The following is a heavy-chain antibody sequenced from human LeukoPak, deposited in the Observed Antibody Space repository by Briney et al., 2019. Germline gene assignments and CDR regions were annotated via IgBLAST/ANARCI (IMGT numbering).Heavy chain of an antibody. CDR1: GFTFSSYA. Sequence: PGGSLRLSCAASGFTFSSYAMHWVRQAPGKGLEWVAVISYDGSNKYYADSVKGRFTISRDNSKNTLSLQMNSLRAEDTAVYYCAKDQAVANYYFDYWGQGTLVTVSS. CDR2: ISYDGSNK. V-gene: IGHV3-30-3*01. D-gene: IGHD6-13*01. J-gene: IGHJ4*02. CDR3: AKDQAVANYYFDY.